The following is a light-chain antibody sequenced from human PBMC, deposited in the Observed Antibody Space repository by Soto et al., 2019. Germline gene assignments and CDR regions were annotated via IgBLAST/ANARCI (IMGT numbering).Light chain of an antibody. Sequence: EIEMTQSPTTLSVSPGERGTLSCRASQTISTNLAWYQQKPGQAPRLLIYGASTRATGLPARFSGNGSGTDVTLTISSLQSEDFAVYYCQQYHDWPLTFGQGTRVDI. CDR2: GAS. CDR3: QQYHDWPLT. CDR1: QTISTN. V-gene: IGKV3D-15*01. J-gene: IGKJ1*01.